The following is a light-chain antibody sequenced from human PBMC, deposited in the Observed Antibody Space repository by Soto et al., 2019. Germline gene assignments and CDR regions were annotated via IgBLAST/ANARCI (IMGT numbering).Light chain of an antibody. Sequence: QSALTQPASVSGSPGQSITISCTGTSSDVDGYNYVSWYQQHPGKAPKLMIYEVSNRPSGVSNRFSGSKSGNTASLTISGLQAEDEADYYCSSYTSSRDVVFGGGTKLTVL. CDR1: SSDVDGYNY. V-gene: IGLV2-14*01. J-gene: IGLJ2*01. CDR3: SSYTSSRDVV. CDR2: EVS.